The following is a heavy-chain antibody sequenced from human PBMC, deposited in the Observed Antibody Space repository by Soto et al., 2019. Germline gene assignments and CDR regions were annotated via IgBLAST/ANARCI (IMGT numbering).Heavy chain of an antibody. CDR3: AITGERYCSGGSCSLGYYYGMDV. CDR1: GYTFTSYG. CDR2: ISAYNGNT. Sequence: ASVKVSCKASGYTFTSYGISWVRQAPGQGLEWMGWISAYNGNTNYAQKLQGRVTMTTDTSTSTAYMELRSLRSDDTAVYYCAITGERYCSGGSCSLGYYYGMDVWGQGTTVT. V-gene: IGHV1-18*01. J-gene: IGHJ6*02. D-gene: IGHD2-15*01.